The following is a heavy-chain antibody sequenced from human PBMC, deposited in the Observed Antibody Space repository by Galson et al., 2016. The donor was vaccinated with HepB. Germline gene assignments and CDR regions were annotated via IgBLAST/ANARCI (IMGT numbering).Heavy chain of an antibody. CDR1: GFTFSDYY. CDR3: SNLGVVATGRRPVRRFAP. J-gene: IGHJ5*02. CDR2: IGTSGSTI. D-gene: IGHD2-21*01. Sequence: SLRLSCAASGFTFSDYYMSWIRQAPGKGLEWVSYIGTSGSTIYYIDSVKGRFIISRDNGKNSLYLQMNSLRGEDTAVYYCSNLGVVATGRRPVRRFAPWGQGTLVTVSS. V-gene: IGHV3-11*04.